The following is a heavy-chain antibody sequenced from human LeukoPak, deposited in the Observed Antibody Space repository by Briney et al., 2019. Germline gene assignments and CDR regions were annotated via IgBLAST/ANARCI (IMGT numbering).Heavy chain of an antibody. Sequence: SETLSLTCAVYGGSFSGYYWSWIRQPPGKGLEWIGYIYYSGSTNYNPSLKSRVTISVDTSKNQFSLKLSSVTAADTAVYYCARVLFGSFDYWGQGTLVTVSS. CDR3: ARVLFGSFDY. J-gene: IGHJ4*02. V-gene: IGHV4-59*01. CDR2: IYYSGST. CDR1: GGSFSGYY. D-gene: IGHD2-21*01.